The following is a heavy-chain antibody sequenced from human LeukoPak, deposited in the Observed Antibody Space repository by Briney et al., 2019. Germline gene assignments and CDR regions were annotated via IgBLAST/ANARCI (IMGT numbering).Heavy chain of an antibody. J-gene: IGHJ4*02. D-gene: IGHD6-13*01. CDR1: GFTFDDYG. Sequence: GGSLRLSCAASGFTFDDYGMSWVRQAPGKGLEWVPGIIWIGGSTGYADSVTGRFIISRDNAKNSLYLQMNSLRAEDTALYYCARAGSTWPHDFWGQGTLVTVSS. CDR2: IIWIGGST. V-gene: IGHV3-20*04. CDR3: ARAGSTWPHDF.